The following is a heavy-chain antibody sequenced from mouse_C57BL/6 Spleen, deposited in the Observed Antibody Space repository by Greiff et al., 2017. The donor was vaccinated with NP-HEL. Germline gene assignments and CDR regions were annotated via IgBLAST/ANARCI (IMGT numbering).Heavy chain of an antibody. CDR2: IDPSDSET. J-gene: IGHJ1*03. V-gene: IGHV1-52*01. CDR3: ARRYDGYYWYFDV. D-gene: IGHD2-3*01. CDR1: GYTFTSYW. Sequence: VQLQQPGAELVRPGSSVKLSCKASGYTFTSYWMHWVKQRPIQGLEWIGNIDPSDSETHYNQKFKDKATLTVDKSSSTAYMQLSSLTSEDSAVYYCARRYDGYYWYFDVWGTGTTVTVSS.